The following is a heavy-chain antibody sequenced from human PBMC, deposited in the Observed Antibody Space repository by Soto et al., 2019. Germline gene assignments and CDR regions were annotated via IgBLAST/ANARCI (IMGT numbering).Heavy chain of an antibody. V-gene: IGHV3-30*18. CDR2: ISYDGSNK. D-gene: IGHD2-2*01. J-gene: IGHJ6*02. Sequence: PGGSLRLSCAASGFTFSSYGMHWVRQAPGKGLEWVAVISYDGSNKYYADSVKGRFTISRDNSKNTLYLQMNSLRAEDTAVYYCAKDRGYCSSTSCRFYGMDVWGQGTTVTVSS. CDR3: AKDRGYCSSTSCRFYGMDV. CDR1: GFTFSSYG.